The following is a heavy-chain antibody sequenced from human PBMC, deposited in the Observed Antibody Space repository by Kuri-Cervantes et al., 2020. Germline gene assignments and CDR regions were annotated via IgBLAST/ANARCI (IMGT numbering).Heavy chain of an antibody. CDR3: ARGGTIWHY. CDR2: IYYSGNT. V-gene: IGHV4-61*01. Sequence: ESLKISCTVSGGSISSSSYYWSWIRQPPGKGLEWIGYIYYSGNTNYNPSLKSRVTISVDTSKNQFSLKLSSVTAADTAVYYCARGGTIWHYWGQGTLVTVSS. CDR1: GGSISSSSYY. J-gene: IGHJ4*02. D-gene: IGHD1-26*01.